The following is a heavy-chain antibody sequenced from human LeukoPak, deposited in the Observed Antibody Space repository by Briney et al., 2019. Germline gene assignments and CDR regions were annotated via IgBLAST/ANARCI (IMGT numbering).Heavy chain of an antibody. CDR1: GGSISSYY. D-gene: IGHD2-8*02. V-gene: IGHV4-59*01. CDR3: ARVRSWYYFDY. CDR2: IYYSGST. J-gene: IGHJ4*02. Sequence: PSETLSLTCPVSGGSISSYYWRWIRQPPGKGLEWIGYIYYSGSTNYNPSLKSRVTISVDTSKNQFSLKLSSVTAADTAVYYCARVRSWYYFDYWGQGTLVTVSS.